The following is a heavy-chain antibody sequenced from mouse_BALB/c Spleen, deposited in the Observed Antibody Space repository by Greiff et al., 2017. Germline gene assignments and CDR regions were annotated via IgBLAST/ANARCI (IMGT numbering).Heavy chain of an antibody. Sequence: QVQLQQSGAELVKPGASVKLSCKASGYTFTSYYMYWVKQRPGQGLEWIGEINPSNGGTNFNEKFKSKATLTVDKSSSTAYMQLSSLTSEDSAVYYCTIYYGNYWFAYWGQGTLVTVSA. CDR2: INPSNGGT. D-gene: IGHD2-1*01. CDR1: GYTFTSYY. J-gene: IGHJ3*01. CDR3: TIYYGNYWFAY. V-gene: IGHV1S81*02.